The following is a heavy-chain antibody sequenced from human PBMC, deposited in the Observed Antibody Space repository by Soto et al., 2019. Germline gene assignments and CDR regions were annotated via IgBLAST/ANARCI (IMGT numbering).Heavy chain of an antibody. V-gene: IGHV3-53*01. D-gene: IGHD3-22*01. CDR2: IYSGGST. CDR3: AREYYYDSSGYYYSYGMDV. Sequence: PGGSLRFSCAASGFTVSSNYMSWVRQAPGKGLEWVSVIYSGGSTYYADSVKGRFTISRDNSKNTLYLQMNSLRAEDTAVYYCAREYYYDSSGYYYSYGMDVWGQGTTVTVSS. J-gene: IGHJ6*02. CDR1: GFTVSSNY.